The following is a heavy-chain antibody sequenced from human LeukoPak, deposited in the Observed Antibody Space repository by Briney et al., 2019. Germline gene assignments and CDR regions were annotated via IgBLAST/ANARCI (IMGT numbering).Heavy chain of an antibody. J-gene: IGHJ4*02. CDR2: IDSNSNFM. CDR1: GFTFGSYS. D-gene: IGHD6-13*01. V-gene: IGHV3-21*01. Sequence: GGSLRLSCAASGFTFGSYSMTWVRQAPGKGLEWVSLIDSNSNFMNYADSVKGRFTISRDNAKKSLYLEMYSLRAEDTAVYYCAKDSHSWSRDYWGQGTLVTVSS. CDR3: AKDSHSWSRDY.